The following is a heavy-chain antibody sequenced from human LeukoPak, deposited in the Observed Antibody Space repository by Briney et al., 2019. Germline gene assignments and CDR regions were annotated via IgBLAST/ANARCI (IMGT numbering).Heavy chain of an antibody. Sequence: SETLSLTCAVSGGSISSGGYSWSWIRQPPGKGLEWIGYIYHSGSTYYNPSLKSRVTISVDRSKNQFSLKLSSVTAADTAVYYCARDGGYSSSWYNPDASDIWGQGTMVTVSS. CDR3: ARDGGYSSSWYNPDASDI. CDR2: IYHSGST. V-gene: IGHV4-30-2*01. J-gene: IGHJ3*02. CDR1: GGSISSGGYS. D-gene: IGHD6-13*01.